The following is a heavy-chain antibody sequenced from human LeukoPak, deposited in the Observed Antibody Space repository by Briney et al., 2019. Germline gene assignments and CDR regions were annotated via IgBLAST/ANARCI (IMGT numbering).Heavy chain of an antibody. V-gene: IGHV3-30*04. D-gene: IGHD3-16*01. CDR3: ARDLGGNYYDHLDV. Sequence: GRSLRLSCAASGFTFSSYAMHWVRQAPGKGLEWVAFIRYDGSNKYYADSVKGRFTISRDNSKNTLYLQMNSLRAEDTAVYYCARDLGGNYYDHLDVWGKGTTVTVSS. CDR1: GFTFSSYA. CDR2: IRYDGSNK. J-gene: IGHJ6*04.